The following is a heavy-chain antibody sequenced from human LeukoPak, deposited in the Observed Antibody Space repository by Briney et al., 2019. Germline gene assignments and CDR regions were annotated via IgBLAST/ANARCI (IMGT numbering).Heavy chain of an antibody. J-gene: IGHJ3*02. CDR3: ASLLRPGVTYDAFDI. D-gene: IGHD2-15*01. CDR1: GGTFSSYA. Sequence: SVKVSCKASGGTFSSYAISWVRQAPGQGLEWMGGIIPIFGTANYAQKFQGRVTITADESTSTAYMELSSLRSEDTAVYYCASLLRPGVTYDAFDIWGQGTMVTVSS. V-gene: IGHV1-69*13. CDR2: IIPIFGTA.